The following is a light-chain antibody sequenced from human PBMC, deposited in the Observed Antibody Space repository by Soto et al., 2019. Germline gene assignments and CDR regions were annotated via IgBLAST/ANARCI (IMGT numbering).Light chain of an antibody. CDR3: QQYASSRGT. CDR1: QSVSSSY. CDR2: GAS. V-gene: IGKV3-20*01. J-gene: IGKJ1*01. Sequence: IVLTQSPGTLSLSPGERATLSCRASQSVSSSYLAWYQQKPGQAPRLLIFGASSRATGIPDRFSGSGSGTDFTLTISRLEPEDVAVYYCQQYASSRGTFGQGTKVEIK.